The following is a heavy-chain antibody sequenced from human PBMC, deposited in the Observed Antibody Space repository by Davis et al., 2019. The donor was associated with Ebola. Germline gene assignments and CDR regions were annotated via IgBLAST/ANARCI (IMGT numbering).Heavy chain of an antibody. Sequence: GESLKISCAASGFTFSRYAMHWVRQAPGKGLEWVAVISYDGSNKYYADSVKGRFTISRDNAKNSLYLQMNSLRAEDTAVYYCATRIEEVGARKYSSGWYNWFDPWGQGTLVTVSS. CDR1: GFTFSRYA. J-gene: IGHJ5*02. CDR2: ISYDGSNK. V-gene: IGHV3-30-3*01. CDR3: ATRIEEVGARKYSSGWYNWFDP. D-gene: IGHD6-19*01.